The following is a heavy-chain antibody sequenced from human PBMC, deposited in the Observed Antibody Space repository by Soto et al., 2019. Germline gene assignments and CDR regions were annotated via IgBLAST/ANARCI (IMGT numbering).Heavy chain of an antibody. J-gene: IGHJ4*02. CDR3: ARYSAGRTTVPTY. CDR2: IYSGGST. V-gene: IGHV3-66*01. D-gene: IGHD4-17*01. Sequence: VQLVESGGGLVQPGGSLRLSCAASGFTVSSNYMSWVRQAPGKGLEWVAVIYSGGSTYYADSVKGRFTISRDNTKNRLYLQMNSLRAEDTAVYYCARYSAGRTTVPTYWGQGTLVTVSS. CDR1: GFTVSSNY.